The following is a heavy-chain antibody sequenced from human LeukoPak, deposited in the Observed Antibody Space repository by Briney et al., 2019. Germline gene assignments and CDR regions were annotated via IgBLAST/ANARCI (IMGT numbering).Heavy chain of an antibody. J-gene: IGHJ4*02. D-gene: IGHD4-11*01. Sequence: GGSLRLSCAASGFTFSNTWMNWVRQAPGKGLEWVGRIKSKTDGETTNYPAPVKGRFTISRDDSKNTLYLQMNSLKTEDTAVYYCTTLHYYGYWGQGTLVTVSS. CDR1: GFTFSNTW. CDR2: IKSKTDGETT. V-gene: IGHV3-15*07. CDR3: TTLHYYGY.